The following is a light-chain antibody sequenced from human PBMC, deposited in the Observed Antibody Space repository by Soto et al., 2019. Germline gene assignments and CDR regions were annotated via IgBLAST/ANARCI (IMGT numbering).Light chain of an antibody. CDR3: QLYGRSLIT. J-gene: IGKJ5*01. CDR2: GAS. CDR1: QSVSSLY. V-gene: IGKV3-20*01. Sequence: EMVLTQSPGTLSLSPGERGTRSCRASQSVSSLYLAWYQQKPGQPPRLLIYGASSRATGIPDRFSGSGSGTDFTLTISRLEPEDFAVYYCQLYGRSLITFGQGTRLEIK.